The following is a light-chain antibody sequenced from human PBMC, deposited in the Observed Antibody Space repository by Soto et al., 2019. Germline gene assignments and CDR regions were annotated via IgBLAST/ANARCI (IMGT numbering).Light chain of an antibody. CDR1: SGIGNY. J-gene: IGKJ1*01. V-gene: IGKV1-27*01. CDR3: RKYNIAPPWT. CDR2: SGS. Sequence: DIQITQCPSYLSASVGDRVTITCRGTSGIGNYVAWYQQKPGKVPPRLLSSGSTWQAGAPSRLSGSGSGTDFTPTISSLQQEDVATYYCRKYNIAPPWTFGEGTKVDTK.